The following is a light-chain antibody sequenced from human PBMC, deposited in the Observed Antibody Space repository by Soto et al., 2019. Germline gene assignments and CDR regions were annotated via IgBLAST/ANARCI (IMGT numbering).Light chain of an antibody. CDR1: QGIGSW. J-gene: IGKJ1*01. CDR2: KAS. CDR3: QQYDTYWT. Sequence: IQMTQSPSTLSASVGDRVIITCLASQGIGSWLAWYQQKPGKAPKLLIYKASTLESGVPSRFSGSGSGTDFTLPISSLQPDDFATYYCQQYDTYWTFGQGTKVEIK. V-gene: IGKV1-5*03.